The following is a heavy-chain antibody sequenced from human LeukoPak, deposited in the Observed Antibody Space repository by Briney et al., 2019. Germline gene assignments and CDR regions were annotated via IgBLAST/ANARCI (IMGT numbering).Heavy chain of an antibody. D-gene: IGHD1-26*01. Sequence: SVKVSCKASGGTFSSYAISWVRQAPGQGLEWMGGNIPIFGTANYAQKFQGRVTITTDESTSTAYMELSSLRSEDTAVYYCASSTTPDYYYYYYMDVWGKGTTVTVSS. CDR1: GGTFSSYA. J-gene: IGHJ6*03. V-gene: IGHV1-69*05. CDR2: NIPIFGTA. CDR3: ASSTTPDYYYYYYMDV.